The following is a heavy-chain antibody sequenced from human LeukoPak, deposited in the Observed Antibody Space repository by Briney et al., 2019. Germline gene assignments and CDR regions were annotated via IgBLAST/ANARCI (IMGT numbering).Heavy chain of an antibody. J-gene: IGHJ4*02. Sequence: PGGSLRLSCAASGFSFTTHWMNWFRQAPGKGLEWVANINEDGSERNYVDSVRGRFTISRDNSKNTLYLHMNSLRAEDTAVYYCAKERAGYTNPYYFDYWGQGTLVTVSS. CDR1: GFSFTTHW. V-gene: IGHV3-7*03. CDR2: INEDGSER. D-gene: IGHD3-16*02. CDR3: AKERAGYTNPYYFDY.